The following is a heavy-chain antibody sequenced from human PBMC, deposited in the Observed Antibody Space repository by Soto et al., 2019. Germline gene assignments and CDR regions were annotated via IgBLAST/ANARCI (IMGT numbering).Heavy chain of an antibody. J-gene: IGHJ1*01. CDR2: VNPSGGSA. Sequence: GASVKVSCKTSGYIFTAYSMHWVRQAPGQGLEWMGVVNPSGGSAHYAQSFEGRVTLARDTSTSTFYMELSSLRSEDTAVYYCAREENCRGGTCYSEYFHHWGQGTPVTVSS. D-gene: IGHD2-15*01. CDR3: AREENCRGGTCYSEYFHH. V-gene: IGHV1-46*01. CDR1: GYIFTAYS.